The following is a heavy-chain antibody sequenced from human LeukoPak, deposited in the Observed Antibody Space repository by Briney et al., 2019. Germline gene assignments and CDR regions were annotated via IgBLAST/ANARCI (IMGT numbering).Heavy chain of an antibody. J-gene: IGHJ4*02. CDR3: ARDLAGAFEY. Sequence: SETLSLTCAVSGASISSGSYYWSWIRQPAGKGLEWIGRIFTSGSTNYNASLKTRVTISRDTSKNHFSLQLTFVTAADPAMYYCARDLAGAFEYWGQGNLVIVSS. D-gene: IGHD2-8*02. CDR1: GASISSGSYY. CDR2: IFTSGST. V-gene: IGHV4-61*02.